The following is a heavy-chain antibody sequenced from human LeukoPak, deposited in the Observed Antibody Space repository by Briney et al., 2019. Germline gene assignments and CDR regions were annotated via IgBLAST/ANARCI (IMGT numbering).Heavy chain of an antibody. CDR2: IIPIFGTA. D-gene: IGHD5-24*01. CDR1: GYTFTSYD. V-gene: IGHV1-69*13. CDR3: ARSPQSYYYMDV. Sequence: GASVKVSCKASGYTFTSYDINWVRQAPGQGLEWMGGIIPIFGTANYAQKFRGRVTITADESTSTAYMELSSLRSEDTAVYYCARSPQSYYYMDVWGKGTTVTVSS. J-gene: IGHJ6*03.